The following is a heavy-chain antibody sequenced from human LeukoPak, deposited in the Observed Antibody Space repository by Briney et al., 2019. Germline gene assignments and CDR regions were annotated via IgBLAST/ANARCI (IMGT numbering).Heavy chain of an antibody. CDR2: ISTRSDYI. V-gene: IGHV3-21*01. Sequence: SGGSLRLSCAASQFTFSSYAMNWVRRAPGKGLEWVSSISTRSDYIYYAESVKGRFTISRDNAKNSLYLQMNSLRAEDTAVYYCARYVYGVVTSSDYWGQGTLVTVSS. CDR3: ARYVYGVVTSSDY. D-gene: IGHD3-3*01. J-gene: IGHJ4*02. CDR1: QFTFSSYA.